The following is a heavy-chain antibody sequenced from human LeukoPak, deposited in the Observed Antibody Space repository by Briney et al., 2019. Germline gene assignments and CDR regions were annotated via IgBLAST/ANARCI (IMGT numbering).Heavy chain of an antibody. J-gene: IGHJ4*02. CDR1: GFTFSSYA. D-gene: IGHD6-6*01. CDR2: ISGSGGST. Sequence: QPGGSLRLSCAASGFTFSSYAMSWVRQAPGKGLEWVSAISGSGGSTYYADSVKGRFTISRDNSKNTLYLQMNSLRDEDTAVYYCAPGSMQQLVRVDYFDYWGQGTLVTVSS. V-gene: IGHV3-23*01. CDR3: APGSMQQLVRVDYFDY.